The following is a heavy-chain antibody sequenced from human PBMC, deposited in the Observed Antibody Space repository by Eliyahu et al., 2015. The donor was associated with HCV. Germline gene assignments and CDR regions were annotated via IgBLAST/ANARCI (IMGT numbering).Heavy chain of an antibody. D-gene: IGHD6-19*01. CDR2: IKEDGSEK. V-gene: IGHV3-7*01. CDR1: G. Sequence: EVQLVESGGXLVQPGGSXXLXFEAIGMTLGRXWPGKGLEWAGXIKEDGSEKYYVDSVKGRFTISRDNAKNSLYLQMNSLRAEDTAVYYCTSAYPGIGVTGHYWGQGTLVTVSS. CDR3: TSAYPGIGVTGHY. J-gene: IGHJ4*02.